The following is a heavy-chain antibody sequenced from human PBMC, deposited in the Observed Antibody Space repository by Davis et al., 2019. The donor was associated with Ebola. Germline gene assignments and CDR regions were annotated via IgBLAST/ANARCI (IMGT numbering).Heavy chain of an antibody. V-gene: IGHV3-21*04. CDR3: AKGWTTSPFDY. CDR2: ISSGSSYI. J-gene: IGHJ4*02. Sequence: GGSLRLSCAASGFTFSSYRMIWVRQAPGKGLEWVSSISSGSSYIYYADSVKGRLTISRDTSRNTLYLQMSTLGAEDTAVYYCAKGWTTSPFDYWGQGALVTVSS. D-gene: IGHD4-17*01. CDR1: GFTFSSYR.